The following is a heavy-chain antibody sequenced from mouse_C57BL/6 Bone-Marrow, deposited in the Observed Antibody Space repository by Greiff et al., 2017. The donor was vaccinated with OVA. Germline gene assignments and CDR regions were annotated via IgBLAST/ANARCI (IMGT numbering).Heavy chain of an antibody. D-gene: IGHD1-1*01. V-gene: IGHV1-63*01. CDR2: IYPGGGYT. J-gene: IGHJ3*01. CDR1: GYTFTNYW. Sequence: VQLQQSGAELVRPGTSVKMSCKASGYTFTNYWIGWAKQRPGHGLEWIGDIYPGGGYTNYNEKFKGKATLTADKSSSTAYMQFSSLTSEDSAIYYCARSYYYGSSLFAYWGQGTLVTVSA. CDR3: ARSYYYGSSLFAY.